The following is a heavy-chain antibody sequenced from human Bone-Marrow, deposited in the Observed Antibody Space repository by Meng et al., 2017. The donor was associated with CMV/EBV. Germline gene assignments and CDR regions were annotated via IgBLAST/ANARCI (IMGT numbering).Heavy chain of an antibody. V-gene: IGHV3-21*01. CDR2: ISSSSSYI. D-gene: IGHD5-12*01. Sequence: GESLKISCAASGFTFSSYSMNWVRQAPGKGLEWVSSISSSSSYIYYADSVKGRFTISRDNAKNSLYLQMNSLRAEDTAVYYCARDQFQLSGYGPPDPSAFDIWGQGPMVTGSS. J-gene: IGHJ3*02. CDR1: GFTFSSYS. CDR3: ARDQFQLSGYGPPDPSAFDI.